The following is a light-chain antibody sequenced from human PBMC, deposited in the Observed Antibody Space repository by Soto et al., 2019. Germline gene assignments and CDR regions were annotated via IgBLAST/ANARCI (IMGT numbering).Light chain of an antibody. V-gene: IGKV3-20*01. CDR1: QSFGSSH. J-gene: IGKJ5*01. CDR3: QQYGSSSIT. Sequence: EIVLTQSPGTLSLSPGERATLSCMASQSFGSSHLAWYQQKPGQAPRLLIYGASTRVTGTPDRFSGSGSGTDFTLTISRLESDDSAVYYCQQYGSSSITFGQGTRLEI. CDR2: GAS.